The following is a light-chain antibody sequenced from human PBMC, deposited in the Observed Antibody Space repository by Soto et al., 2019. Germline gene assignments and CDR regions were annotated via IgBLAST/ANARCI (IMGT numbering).Light chain of an antibody. CDR1: QGISNF. Sequence: DIQMTQSPSSLSASIGDRVTITCRASQGISNFVAWYQQKPGEVPRLLIYLASTLQSGVPSRFSGSGSTTVFTLTICSLQPEDAATYFCQKYNSAPLTFGGGTKVEIK. J-gene: IGKJ4*01. CDR3: QKYNSAPLT. V-gene: IGKV1-27*01. CDR2: LAS.